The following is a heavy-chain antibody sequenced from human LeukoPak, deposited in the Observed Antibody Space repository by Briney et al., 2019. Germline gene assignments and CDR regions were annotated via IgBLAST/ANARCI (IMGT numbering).Heavy chain of an antibody. CDR3: ARRDYGSKIDF. V-gene: IGHV4-59*08. D-gene: IGHD4-23*01. CDR2: IYYSGST. CDR1: GGSFSNY. J-gene: IGHJ4*02. Sequence: PSETLSLTCTVSGGSFSNYWTWIRQPPGKGLERIGYIYYSGSTTYNPSLKSRVTISVDTSKTQFPLKLSSVTAADTAVYYCARRDYGSKIDFWGQGTLVTVSS.